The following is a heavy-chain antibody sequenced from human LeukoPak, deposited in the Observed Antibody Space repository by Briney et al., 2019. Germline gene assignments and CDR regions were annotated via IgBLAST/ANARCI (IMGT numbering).Heavy chain of an antibody. V-gene: IGHV1-69*05. CDR3: ARVQGYYPYNWFDP. D-gene: IGHD3-3*01. Sequence: SVKVSCKASGGTFSSYAISWVRQAPGQGLEWMGGIIPIFGTANYAQKFQGRVTITTDESTSTAYMELSRLRSDDTAVYYCARVQGYYPYNWFDPWGQGTLVTVSS. J-gene: IGHJ5*02. CDR2: IIPIFGTA. CDR1: GGTFSSYA.